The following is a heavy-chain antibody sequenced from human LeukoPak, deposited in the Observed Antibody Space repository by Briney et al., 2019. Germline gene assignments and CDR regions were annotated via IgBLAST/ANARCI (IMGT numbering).Heavy chain of an antibody. J-gene: IGHJ4*02. D-gene: IGHD3-10*01. V-gene: IGHV3-23*01. CDR1: GFSFSSYA. Sequence: QPAGSLRLSCAASGFSFSSYAISWVRQAPGKGLEWVSASSGSGGSTYYADSVKGRFTISRDNSKNALYLQMNSLRAEDTAVYYCAKDRGPTPTDYGGQGTRVTVSS. CDR3: AKDRGPTPTDY. CDR2: SSGSGGST.